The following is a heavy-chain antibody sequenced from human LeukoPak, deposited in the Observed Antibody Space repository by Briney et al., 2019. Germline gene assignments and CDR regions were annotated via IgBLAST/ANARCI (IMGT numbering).Heavy chain of an antibody. J-gene: IGHJ4*02. V-gene: IGHV7-4-1*02. CDR3: AREYCSSTSCQPPIDY. CDR2: INTNTGNP. Sequence: ASVKVSCKASGYTFTCYAMNWVRQAPGQGLEWMGWINTNTGNPTYAQGFTGRFVFSLDTSVSTAYLQISSLKAEDTAVYYCAREYCSSTSCQPPIDYWGQGTLVTVSS. CDR1: GYTFTCYA. D-gene: IGHD2-2*01.